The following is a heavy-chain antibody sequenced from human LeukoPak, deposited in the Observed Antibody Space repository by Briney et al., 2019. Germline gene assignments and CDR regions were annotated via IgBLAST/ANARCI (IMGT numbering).Heavy chain of an antibody. Sequence: GGSVRLSCAASGFIVSTNYMSWVRQAPGKGLEWVSVIFSGGSTYYADSVKGRFTISRDKSNNTLYLQVNSLRAEDTAVYYCARGPGKASFDYWGQGTLVTVSS. CDR1: GFIVSTNY. V-gene: IGHV3-53*01. CDR2: IFSGGST. CDR3: ARGPGKASFDY. J-gene: IGHJ4*02. D-gene: IGHD3-10*01.